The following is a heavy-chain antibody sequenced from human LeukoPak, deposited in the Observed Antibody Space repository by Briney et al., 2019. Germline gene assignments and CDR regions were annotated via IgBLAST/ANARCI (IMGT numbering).Heavy chain of an antibody. CDR2: IYYSGST. V-gene: IGHV4-59*08. Sequence: SETLSLTCTVSGGSISSYYWSWIRQPPGKRLEWIGCIYYSGSTNYNPSLKSRVTLSVDTSKNQFSLKLSSVTAADTAVYYCARGTIFGVVMHSYGMDVWGQGTTVTVSS. J-gene: IGHJ6*02. D-gene: IGHD3-3*01. CDR1: GGSISSYY. CDR3: ARGTIFGVVMHSYGMDV.